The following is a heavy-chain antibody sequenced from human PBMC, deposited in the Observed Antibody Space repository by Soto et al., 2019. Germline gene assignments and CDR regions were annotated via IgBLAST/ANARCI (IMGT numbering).Heavy chain of an antibody. D-gene: IGHD5-12*01. CDR2: INSDGSST. Sequence: GSLRLSCAASGFTFSNYWMHWVRQAPGKGLVWVSRINSDGSSTSYADSVKGRFTISRDNAKNTLYLQMNSLRAEDTAVYYCARDAPLSGYDEFDYWGQGTLVTVSS. CDR3: ARDAPLSGYDEFDY. J-gene: IGHJ4*02. CDR1: GFTFSNYW. V-gene: IGHV3-74*01.